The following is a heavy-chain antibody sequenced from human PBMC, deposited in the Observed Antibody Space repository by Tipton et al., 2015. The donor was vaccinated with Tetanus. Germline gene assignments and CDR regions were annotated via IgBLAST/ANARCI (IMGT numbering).Heavy chain of an antibody. V-gene: IGHV1-69*01. J-gene: IGHJ4*02. CDR3: ARAPNRISRASDY. CDR2: ITPSFGST. D-gene: IGHD1-14*01. CDR1: GGTFTNYA. Sequence: QLVQSGAEMKKPGSSVKVSCKASGGTFTNYALSWVRQAPGQGLEWVGGITPSFGSTTTAPKFKGRDTIPADESTNTAHMGLSRLRSEATAVYYCARAPNRISRASDYWGQGTQVTVSS.